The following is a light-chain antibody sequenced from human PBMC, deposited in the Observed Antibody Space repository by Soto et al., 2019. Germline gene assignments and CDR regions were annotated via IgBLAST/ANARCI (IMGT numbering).Light chain of an antibody. CDR3: SSYTSSSTLLV. CDR2: EFS. Sequence: QSALTQPASVSGSPGQSITISFTGTSSDVGGYNYVSWYQQHPGKAPKLMIYEFSTRPSGVSNRFSGSKSGNTASLTISGLQAEDEADYYCSSYTSSSTLLVFGGGTKLTVL. J-gene: IGLJ2*01. V-gene: IGLV2-14*01. CDR1: SSDVGGYNY.